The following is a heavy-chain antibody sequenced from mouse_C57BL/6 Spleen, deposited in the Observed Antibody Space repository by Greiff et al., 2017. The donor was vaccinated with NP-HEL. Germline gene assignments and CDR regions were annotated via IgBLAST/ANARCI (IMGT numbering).Heavy chain of an antibody. Sequence: VQLQQSGAELVKPGASVKMSCKASGYTFTTYPIEWMKQNHGKSLEWIGNFHPYNDDTKYNEKFKGKATLTVEKSSSTVYLEISRLSSDDSAVYYCASPLCYYGNPWFAYWGQGTLVTVSA. V-gene: IGHV1-47*01. J-gene: IGHJ3*01. D-gene: IGHD2-1*01. CDR1: GYTFTTYP. CDR2: FHPYNDDT. CDR3: ASPLCYYGNPWFAY.